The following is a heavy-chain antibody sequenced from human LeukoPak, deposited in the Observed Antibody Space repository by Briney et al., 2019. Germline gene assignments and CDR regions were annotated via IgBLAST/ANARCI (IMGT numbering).Heavy chain of an antibody. CDR3: ARVHKEFLGPLFDY. CDR1: GFTFSTYA. V-gene: IGHV3-30*01. CDR2: ISYDGSDK. Sequence: GGSLRLPCAASGFTFSTYAMHWVRQAPGKGLEWVAVISYDGSDKYYADSVKGRFTISRDNSKNTLYLQMNSLRAEDTAVYYCARVHKEFLGPLFDYWGQGTLVTVSS. J-gene: IGHJ4*02. D-gene: IGHD3-10*01.